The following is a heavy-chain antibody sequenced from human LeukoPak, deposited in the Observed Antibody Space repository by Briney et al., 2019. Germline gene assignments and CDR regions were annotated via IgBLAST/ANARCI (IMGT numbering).Heavy chain of an antibody. J-gene: IGHJ6*03. CDR1: GFTFSGSA. V-gene: IGHV3-73*01. Sequence: GGSLRLSCAASGFTFSGSAMHWVRQASGKGLEWVGRIRSKANSYATAYAASVKGRFTISRDDSKNTAYLQMNSLKTEDTAVYYCTRRQTEVGLYYYYYYMDVWAKGPRSPSP. D-gene: IGHD3-16*01. CDR2: IRSKANSYAT. CDR3: TRRQTEVGLYYYYYYMDV.